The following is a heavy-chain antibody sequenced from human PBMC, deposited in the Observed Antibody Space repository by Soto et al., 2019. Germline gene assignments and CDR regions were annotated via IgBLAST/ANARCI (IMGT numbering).Heavy chain of an antibody. D-gene: IGHD1-7*01. Sequence: SETLSLTCTVSGGSISSSSYYWGWIRQPPGKGLEWIGSIYYSGSTYYNPSLKSRVTISVDTSKNQFSLKLSSVTAADTAVYYCAREIGRYNWNFGRDYYYGMDVWGQGTTVTVSS. J-gene: IGHJ6*02. CDR3: AREIGRYNWNFGRDYYYGMDV. V-gene: IGHV4-39*07. CDR1: GGSISSSSYY. CDR2: IYYSGST.